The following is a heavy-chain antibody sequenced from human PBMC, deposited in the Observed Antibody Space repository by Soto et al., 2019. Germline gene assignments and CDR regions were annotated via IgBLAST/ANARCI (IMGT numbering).Heavy chain of an antibody. CDR2: ISAYNGNT. V-gene: IGHV1-18*01. CDR1: GYTFTSYG. Sequence: ASVKVSCKASGYTFTSYGISWVRQAPGQGLEWMGWISAYNGNTNYAQKLQGRVTMTTDTSTSTAYMELRSLRSDDTAVYYCARDMITIFGVVILFPYYYGMDVWDQGTTVTVSS. J-gene: IGHJ6*02. D-gene: IGHD3-3*01. CDR3: ARDMITIFGVVILFPYYYGMDV.